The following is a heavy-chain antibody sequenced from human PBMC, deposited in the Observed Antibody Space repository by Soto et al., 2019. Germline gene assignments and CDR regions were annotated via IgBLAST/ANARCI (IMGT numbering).Heavy chain of an antibody. J-gene: IGHJ4*02. CDR2: IYYSGST. D-gene: IGHD4-17*01. V-gene: IGHV4-59*01. CDR3: ARSNRGDLDY. CDR1: GGSISSYY. Sequence: SETLSLTCTVSGGSISSYYWSWIRQPPGKGLEWIGYIYYSGSTNYNPSLKSRVTISVDTSKNQFSLKLSSVTAADTAVYYCARSNRGDLDYWGQGTLVTVSS.